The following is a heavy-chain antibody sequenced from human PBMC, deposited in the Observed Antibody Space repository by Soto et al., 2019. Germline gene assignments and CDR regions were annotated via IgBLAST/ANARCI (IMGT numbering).Heavy chain of an antibody. J-gene: IGHJ3*02. CDR1: GGTFSSQT. D-gene: IGHD1-1*01. V-gene: IGHV1-69*02. Sequence: QVQLVQSGAEVKEPGSSVKVSCKVSGGTFSSQTINWVRQVPGQGLEWMGSVIPIIGEGKYAQSFLGRVTITADRSTSKAYRGLSSRTSENTAVYYCARPAVNDLDADSSAFDIWGQGTMVTVSS. CDR3: ARPAVNDLDADSSAFDI. CDR2: VIPIIGEG.